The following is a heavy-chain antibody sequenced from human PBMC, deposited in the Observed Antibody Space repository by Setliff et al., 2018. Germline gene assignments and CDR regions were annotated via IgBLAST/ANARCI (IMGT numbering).Heavy chain of an antibody. J-gene: IGHJ3*02. Sequence: AAVKVSCKASGYTFTSHYMHWVRQAPGLGLEWMGTINPSSGRTSYAQKFQGRVTMTRDTSTSTVYMDMSSLRSEDTAVYYCARDVFPYHYEGAFDIWGQGTMVT. CDR1: GYTFTSHY. V-gene: IGHV1-46*01. D-gene: IGHD3-22*01. CDR2: INPSSGRT. CDR3: ARDVFPYHYEGAFDI.